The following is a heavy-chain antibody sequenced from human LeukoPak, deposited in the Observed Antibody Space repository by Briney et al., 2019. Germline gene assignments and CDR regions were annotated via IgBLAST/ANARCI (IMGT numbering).Heavy chain of an antibody. Sequence: PGGSLRLSCAASGFTFSSYGMHWVRQAPGKGLERVAFIRYDGSNKYYADSVKGRFTISRDNSKNTLYLQMNSLRAEDTAVHYCAKNSFSGIAVAGWFDYWGQGTLVTVSS. D-gene: IGHD6-19*01. J-gene: IGHJ4*02. CDR2: IRYDGSNK. CDR3: AKNSFSGIAVAGWFDY. CDR1: GFTFSSYG. V-gene: IGHV3-30*02.